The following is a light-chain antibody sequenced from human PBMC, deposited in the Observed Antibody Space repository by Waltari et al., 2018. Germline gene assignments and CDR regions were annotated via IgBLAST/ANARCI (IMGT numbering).Light chain of an antibody. V-gene: IGKV1-13*02. CDR2: GAS. CDR1: QDLDNW. Sequence: AIQVTQSPSSLSASVGDRVTITCRASQDLDNWLAWYQQKPGKAPNRLSYGASVLESGVPSRFSGSGSGTDFTLTISSLQPEDFATYYCQQLHSYPRAFGGGTKVESK. CDR3: QQLHSYPRA. J-gene: IGKJ4*01.